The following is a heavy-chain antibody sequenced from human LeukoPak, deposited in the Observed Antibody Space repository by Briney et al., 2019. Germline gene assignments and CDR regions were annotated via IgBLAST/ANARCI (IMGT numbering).Heavy chain of an antibody. J-gene: IGHJ5*02. CDR1: GFSFSSNW. V-gene: IGHV3-74*01. CDR2: INSGGTGT. CDR3: ATFLGPLAES. Sequence: GGSLRLSCAASGFSFSSNWMHWVRQTPGKGLVWVSRINSGGTGTTYADSVEGRFTISRDNAKNTLFLQMNSLRGEDTAVYYCATFLGPLAESWGQGTLVTVSS. D-gene: IGHD6-19*01.